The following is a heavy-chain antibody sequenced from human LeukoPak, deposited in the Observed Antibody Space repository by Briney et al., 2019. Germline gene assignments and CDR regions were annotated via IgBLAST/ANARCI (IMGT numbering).Heavy chain of an antibody. J-gene: IGHJ4*02. CDR3: ARGEF. Sequence: PGGSLRLSCAASGFAFSSHWMSWVRQAPGKGPEWVANIKEDGSEEYYLESVKGRFTISRDNAKNSLYLQMNSLRVEDTAMYYCARGEFWGQGALVTVSS. CDR1: GFAFSSHW. CDR2: IKEDGSEE. D-gene: IGHD3-10*01. V-gene: IGHV3-7*01.